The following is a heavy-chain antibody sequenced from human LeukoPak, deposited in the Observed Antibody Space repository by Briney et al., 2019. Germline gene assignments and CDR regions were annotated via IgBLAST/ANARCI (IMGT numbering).Heavy chain of an antibody. CDR2: IYYTGST. CDR3: ARRTFGVVTYFDY. D-gene: IGHD3-3*01. CDR1: GGSISSYY. Sequence: SETLSLTCTVSGGSISSYYWSWIRQPPGKGLEWIGYIYYTGSTNYNPSLKSRVTISVDTSKKQFSLKLSSVTAADTAVYYCARRTFGVVTYFDYWGQGTLVTVSS. J-gene: IGHJ4*02. V-gene: IGHV4-59*12.